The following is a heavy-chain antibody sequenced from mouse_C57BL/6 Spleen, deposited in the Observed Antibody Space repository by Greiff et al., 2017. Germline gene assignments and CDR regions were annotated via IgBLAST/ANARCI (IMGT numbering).Heavy chain of an antibody. CDR2: ISSGGDYI. CDR3: TREGGFTTVVPHWYFDV. D-gene: IGHD1-1*01. J-gene: IGHJ1*03. V-gene: IGHV5-9-1*02. Sequence: EVKLVESGEGLVKPGGSLKLSCAASGFTFSSYAMSWVRQTPEKRLEWVAYISSGGDYIYYADTVKGRFTISRDNARNTLYLQMSSLKSEDTAMYYCTREGGFTTVVPHWYFDVWGTGTTVTVSS. CDR1: GFTFSSYA.